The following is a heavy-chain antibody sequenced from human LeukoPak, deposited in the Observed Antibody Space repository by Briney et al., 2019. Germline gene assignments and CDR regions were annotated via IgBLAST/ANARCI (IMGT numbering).Heavy chain of an antibody. Sequence: GGSLRLSCAASGFTFSSYGMHWVRQAPGKGLEWVGVISYGGGNKYYADSVKGRFTISIHNSKNTLYLQMNSLRAEDTAVYYCAKPMADFWSGYSRVGFDPWGQGTLVTVSS. CDR2: ISYGGGNK. D-gene: IGHD3-3*01. J-gene: IGHJ5*02. CDR3: AKPMADFWSGYSRVGFDP. CDR1: GFTFSSYG. V-gene: IGHV3-30*18.